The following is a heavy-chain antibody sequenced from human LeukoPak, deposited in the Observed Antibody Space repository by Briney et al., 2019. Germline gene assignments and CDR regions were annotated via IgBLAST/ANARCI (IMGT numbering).Heavy chain of an antibody. V-gene: IGHV4-59*01. Sequence: SETLSLTCTVPGGSISSYYWSWIRQPPGKGLEWIGYIYYSGSTNYNPSLKSRVTISVDTSKNQFSLKLSSVTAADTAVYYCARGGVYGSGGYYFDYWGQGTLVTVSS. J-gene: IGHJ4*02. CDR3: ARGGVYGSGGYYFDY. CDR2: IYYSGST. CDR1: GGSISSYY. D-gene: IGHD3-10*01.